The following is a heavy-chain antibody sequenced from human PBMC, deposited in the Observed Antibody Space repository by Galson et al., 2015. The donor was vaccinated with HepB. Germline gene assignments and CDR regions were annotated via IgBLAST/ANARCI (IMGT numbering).Heavy chain of an antibody. CDR1: GFSLSTSGVR. CDR3: ARIDYISSSTWFDP. D-gene: IGHD6-6*01. CDR2: LDWDDDK. Sequence: PALVKPTQTLTLTCTFSGFSLSTSGVRVSWIRQPPGKALEWLARLDWDDDKFYSKSLKTRLTISKDTSKNQVVLTMTNMDPVDTGTYYCARIDYISSSTWFDPWGQGTLVTVSS. J-gene: IGHJ5*02. V-gene: IGHV2-70*04.